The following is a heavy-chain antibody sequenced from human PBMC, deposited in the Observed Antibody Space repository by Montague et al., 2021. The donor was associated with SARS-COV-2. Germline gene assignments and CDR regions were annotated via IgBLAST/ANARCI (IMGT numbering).Heavy chain of an antibody. CDR2: IHHGGST. J-gene: IGHJ6*03. Sequence: SETLSLTCAVHGGSFSTYSWNWIRQPPGKGLEWIGEIHHGGSTYYNPSLKSRVTISADTSKNQFSLKLTSVAAADTAVCYCARLGDGVVPSPILGVGPYYSYCYMDVWGKGTTVTVSS. CDR3: ARLGDGVVPSPILGVGPYYSYCYMDV. CDR1: GGSFSTYS. D-gene: IGHD3-10*01. V-gene: IGHV4-34*01.